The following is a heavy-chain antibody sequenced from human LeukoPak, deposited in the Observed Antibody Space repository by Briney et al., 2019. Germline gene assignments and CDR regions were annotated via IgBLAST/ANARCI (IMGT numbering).Heavy chain of an antibody. CDR1: GYSFTSHW. V-gene: IGHV5-51*01. CDR3: ATTNWFDP. CDR2: VYPGDSDT. J-gene: IGHJ5*02. Sequence: GESLKISCQGSGYSFTSHWIAWVRQMPGKGLEWMGIVYPGDSDTRYSPSFQGQVTITADRSISTAYLQWSSLKASDTAMYYCATTNWFDPWGQGTLVTVSS. D-gene: IGHD4-11*01.